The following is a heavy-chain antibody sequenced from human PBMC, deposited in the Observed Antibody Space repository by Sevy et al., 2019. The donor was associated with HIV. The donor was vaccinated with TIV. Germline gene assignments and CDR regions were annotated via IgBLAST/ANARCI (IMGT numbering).Heavy chain of an antibody. V-gene: IGHV3-30*18. CDR2: ISYDGNIQ. CDR1: GLTFSTYG. Sequence: GGSLRLSCAASGLTFSTYGMNWVRQAPGKGLEWVAVISYDGNIQYFADSVKGRFTSSRDNSKNTLYLQMNSLKTEDTAVYYCVKDQGIYRYLPGGSWGQGTLVTVSS. J-gene: IGHJ5*02. CDR3: VKDQGIYRYLPGGS. D-gene: IGHD3-16*02.